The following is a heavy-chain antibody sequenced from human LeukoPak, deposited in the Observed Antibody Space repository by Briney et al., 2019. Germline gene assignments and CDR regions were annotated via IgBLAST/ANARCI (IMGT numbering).Heavy chain of an antibody. CDR2: INPSGGST. V-gene: IGHV1-46*01. D-gene: IGHD2-2*01. CDR3: ARDVIVVPAATPPYYYYMDV. J-gene: IGHJ6*03. CDR1: GYTFTSYY. Sequence: ASVTVSCKASGYTFTSYYMHWVRQAPGQGLEWMGLINPSGGSTSYAQKLQGRVTMTRDTSTSTVYMELSSLRSEDTAVYYCARDVIVVPAATPPYYYYMDVWGKGTTVTVSS.